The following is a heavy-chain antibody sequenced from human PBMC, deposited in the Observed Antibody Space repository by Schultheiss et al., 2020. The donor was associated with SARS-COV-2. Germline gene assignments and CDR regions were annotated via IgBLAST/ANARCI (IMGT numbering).Heavy chain of an antibody. J-gene: IGHJ4*02. Sequence: GSLRLSCTVSGGSISSYYWSWIRQSPEKGLEWIGYIYYSGSTNYNPSLKSRVTISVDTSKNQFSLKLSSVTAADTAVYYCASEGPLFPPTFDYWGQGTLVTVSS. V-gene: IGHV4-59*08. CDR1: GGSISSYY. CDR2: IYYSGST. CDR3: ASEGPLFPPTFDY.